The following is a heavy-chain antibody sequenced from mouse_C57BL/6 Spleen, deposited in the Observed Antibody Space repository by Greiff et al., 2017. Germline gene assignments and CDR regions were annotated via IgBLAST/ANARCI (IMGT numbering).Heavy chain of an antibody. CDR2: INPSNGGT. V-gene: IGHV1-53*01. Sequence: QVQLQQSGTELVKPGASVKLSCKASGYTFTSYWMHWVKQRPGQGLEWIGNINPSNGGTNYNEKFKSKATLTVDKSSSTAYMQLSSLTSEDSAVYYCARSRLYDGYPYAMDYWGQGTSVTVSS. D-gene: IGHD2-3*01. J-gene: IGHJ4*01. CDR3: ARSRLYDGYPYAMDY. CDR1: GYTFTSYW.